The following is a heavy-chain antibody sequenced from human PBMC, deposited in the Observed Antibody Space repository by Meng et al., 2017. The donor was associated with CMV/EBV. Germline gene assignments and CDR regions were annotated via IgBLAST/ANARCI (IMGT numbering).Heavy chain of an antibody. CDR3: ARESRGPRITGTDY. CDR1: GFTFYRYG. V-gene: IGHV3-30*03. D-gene: IGHD1-20*01. J-gene: IGHJ4*02. Sequence: LSLTCGASGFTFYRYGLYWVRQTPGKGLEWVGVISSDGKKKSYADSVKGRFTISRENAKNSLYLQMNSLRAEDTAVYYCARESRGPRITGTDYWGQGTLVTVSS. CDR2: ISSDGKKK.